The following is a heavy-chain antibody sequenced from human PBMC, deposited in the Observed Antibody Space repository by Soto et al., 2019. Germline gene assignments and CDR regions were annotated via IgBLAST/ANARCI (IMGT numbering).Heavy chain of an antibody. V-gene: IGHV3-64D*06. J-gene: IGHJ4*02. Sequence: PGGSLTLSCSASGFTFSSYAMHGVRQAPGKGREYVSAISSNGGSTYHADSVKGRVTISRDNSKNTLYLQMSSLRAEDTAVYYCVKDGDIYIAGRRTPIYFDYWGQGTLVTVSS. CDR3: VKDGDIYIAGRRTPIYFDY. CDR2: ISSNGGST. D-gene: IGHD6-6*01. CDR1: GFTFSSYA.